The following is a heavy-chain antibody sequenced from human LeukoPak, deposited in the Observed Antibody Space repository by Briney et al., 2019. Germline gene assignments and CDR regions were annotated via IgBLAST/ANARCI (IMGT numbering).Heavy chain of an antibody. CDR3: AKASHRVAVVVVAAYYFDY. CDR2: ISGSGGST. CDR1: GFTFSSYA. D-gene: IGHD2-15*01. Sequence: GGSLRLSCAASGFTFSSYAMSWVRQAPGKGLEWVSAISGSGGSTYYADSVKGRFTISRDNSKNTLYLQMNSLRAEGTAVYYCAKASHRVAVVVVAAYYFDYWGQGTLVAVSS. J-gene: IGHJ4*02. V-gene: IGHV3-23*01.